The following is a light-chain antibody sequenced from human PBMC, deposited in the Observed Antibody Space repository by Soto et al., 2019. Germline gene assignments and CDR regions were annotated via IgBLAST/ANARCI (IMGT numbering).Light chain of an antibody. CDR2: EVR. CDR3: SSYTSSGTWV. V-gene: IGLV2-14*01. CDR1: ISDVGGNNY. J-gene: IGLJ3*02. Sequence: QSALTQPASVSGSPGQSTTISCSGTISDVGGNNYVSWYQHHPGKAPKVIIYEVRKWPSGVSNRFSGSKSGHTASLTISGLQAEDEADYYCSSYTSSGTWVFGGGTKLTVL.